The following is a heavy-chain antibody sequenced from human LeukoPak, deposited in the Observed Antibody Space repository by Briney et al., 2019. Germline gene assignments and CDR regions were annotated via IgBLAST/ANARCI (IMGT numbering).Heavy chain of an antibody. D-gene: IGHD3-10*01. Sequence: TGGSLRLSCAASGFTFSSYSMSWVRQAPGKGLEWVSGISPSGDITYYADSVKGRFTISRDNSKNTLYLEVISLTAEDTAVYYCAKDDAWLRFGEWSQGTLVTVPS. J-gene: IGHJ4*02. CDR3: AKDDAWLRFGE. V-gene: IGHV3-23*01. CDR2: ISPSGDIT. CDR1: GFTFSSYS.